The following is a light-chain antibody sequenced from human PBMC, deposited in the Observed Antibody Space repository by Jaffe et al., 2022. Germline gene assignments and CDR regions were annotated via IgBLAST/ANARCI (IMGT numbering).Light chain of an antibody. V-gene: IGKV1-27*01. CDR3: QKYDSAPQT. CDR2: GAS. CDR1: QGISNY. Sequence: DIQMTQSPSSLSASVGDRVTITCRASQGISNYLAWYQQRPGKVPRLLIYGASTLQSGVPSRFSGSGSGTDFTLTISSLQPEDVATYYCQKYDSAPQTFGQGTNVEIK. J-gene: IGKJ1*01.